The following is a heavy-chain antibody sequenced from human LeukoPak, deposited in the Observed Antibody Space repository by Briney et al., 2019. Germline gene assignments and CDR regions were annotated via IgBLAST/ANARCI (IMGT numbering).Heavy chain of an antibody. D-gene: IGHD6-19*01. J-gene: IGHJ4*02. CDR1: GFTFSGSA. Sequence: GGSLKLSCAASGFTFSGSAMHWVRQASGKGLEWVGLIRSKTNSYATAYAASVKGRFTISRDDSKNTAYLQMNSLKTEDTAVYYCTRLGYSSSPDYWGQGTLVTVSS. CDR2: IRSKTNSYAT. V-gene: IGHV3-73*01. CDR3: TRLGYSSSPDY.